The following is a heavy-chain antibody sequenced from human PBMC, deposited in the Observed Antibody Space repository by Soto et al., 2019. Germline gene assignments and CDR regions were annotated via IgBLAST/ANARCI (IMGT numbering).Heavy chain of an antibody. D-gene: IGHD3-3*01. V-gene: IGHV3-21*01. CDR3: ERDRIDATITIFGVVTYYYYRMDV. Sequence: GGSLRLSCAASGFTFSSYSMNWVRQAPVNGLEWVSSISSSSSYIYYADSVKGRFTISRDNAKNSLYLQMNSLRAEDTAVYYCERDRIDATITIFGVVTYYYYRMDVWGQGTTVTVSS. CDR1: GFTFSSYS. CDR2: ISSSSSYI. J-gene: IGHJ6*02.